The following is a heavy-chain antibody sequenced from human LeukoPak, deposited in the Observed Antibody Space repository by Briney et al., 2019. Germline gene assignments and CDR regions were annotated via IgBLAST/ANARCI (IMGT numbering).Heavy chain of an antibody. CDR1: GFPGRCHY. Sequence: PGGSLRLSRATPGFPGRCHYMSWVRQAPGKGLECGSVNYCDGTTYYADSVKGRFTISRDKSKNTLYLQMNILRAEDTAVYYCAVYYYGSGSQKRYYYYMDVWGKGTTVTVSS. D-gene: IGHD3-10*01. CDR3: AVYYYGSGSQKRYYYYMDV. CDR2: NYCDGTT. V-gene: IGHV3-53*01. J-gene: IGHJ6*03.